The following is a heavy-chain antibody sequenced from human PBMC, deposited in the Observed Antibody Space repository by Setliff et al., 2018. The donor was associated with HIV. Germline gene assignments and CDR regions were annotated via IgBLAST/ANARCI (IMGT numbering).Heavy chain of an antibody. D-gene: IGHD4-17*01. CDR3: AREGGSTVAHSALDY. V-gene: IGHV1-46*01. CDR1: GYIFTSYY. Sequence: ASVKVSCKASGYIFTSYYIHWVRQAPGQGLEWMGIINPSGGSTTYAQKFQGRVTMTRDTSTSTVYMELSSLRSEDTAVYYCAREGGSTVAHSALDYWGQGSPVTVSS. CDR2: INPSGGST. J-gene: IGHJ4*02.